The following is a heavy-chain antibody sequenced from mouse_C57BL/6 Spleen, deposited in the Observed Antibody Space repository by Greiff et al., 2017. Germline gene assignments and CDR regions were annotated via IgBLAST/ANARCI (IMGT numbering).Heavy chain of an antibody. CDR1: GYAFSSYW. CDR3: ASSMASEGTWFAY. D-gene: IGHD2-10*02. J-gene: IGHJ3*01. Sequence: VQLQQSGAELVKPGASVKISCKASGYAFSSYWMNWVKQRPGKGLEWIGRIDPEDGETKYAPKFQGKATITADTSSNTAYLQLSSLTSEDTAVYYCASSMASEGTWFAYWGQGTLVTVSA. V-gene: IGHV14-2*01. CDR2: IDPEDGET.